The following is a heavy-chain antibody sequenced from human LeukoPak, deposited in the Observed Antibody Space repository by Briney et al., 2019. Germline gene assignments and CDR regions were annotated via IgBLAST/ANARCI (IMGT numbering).Heavy chain of an antibody. CDR3: VRGSEYGDLTFDY. CDR1: GGSFSGDF. CDR2: INPGGST. V-gene: IGHV4-34*01. D-gene: IGHD4-17*01. J-gene: IGHJ4*02. Sequence: SETLSLTCAVHGGSFSGDFWSWSRQSPGKGLEWIGEINPGGSTTYNPSLQSRVTMSVDTSKNQFSLKLSSVTAADTAVYYCVRGSEYGDLTFDYWGQGTLVTVSS.